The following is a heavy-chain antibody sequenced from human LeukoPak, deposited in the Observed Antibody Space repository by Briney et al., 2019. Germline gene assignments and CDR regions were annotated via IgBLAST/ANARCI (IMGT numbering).Heavy chain of an antibody. V-gene: IGHV3-23*01. J-gene: IGHJ6*03. CDR3: AKFEGALLGNYYMDV. CDR2: ISGSGGST. Sequence: PGGSLRLSCAVSGITLSNYGMSWVRQAPGKGLEWVAGISGSGGSTHYADSVKGRFTISRDNSKNTLFLQMVSLRAEDTAVYYCAKFEGALLGNYYMDVWGKGTTVTVSS. CDR1: GITLSNYG.